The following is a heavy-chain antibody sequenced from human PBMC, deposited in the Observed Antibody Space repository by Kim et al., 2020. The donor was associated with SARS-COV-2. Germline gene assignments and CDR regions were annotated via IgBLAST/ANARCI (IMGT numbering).Heavy chain of an antibody. CDR2: ISYDGSNK. CDR3: ARPGGGSGSYYRGAFDI. D-gene: IGHD3-10*01. CDR1: GFTFSSYA. J-gene: IGHJ3*02. V-gene: IGHV3-30*04. Sequence: GGSLRLSCAASGFTFSSYAMHWVRQAPGKGLEWVAVISYDGSNKYYADSVKGRFTISRDNSKNTLYLQMNSLRAEDTAVYYCARPGGGSGSYYRGAFDI.